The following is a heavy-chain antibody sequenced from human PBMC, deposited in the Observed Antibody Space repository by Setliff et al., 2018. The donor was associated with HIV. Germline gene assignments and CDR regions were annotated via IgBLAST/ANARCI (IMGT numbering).Heavy chain of an antibody. CDR3: VASSSWSCRLNY. D-gene: IGHD6-13*01. J-gene: IGHJ4*02. Sequence: YAVYGGPSSGYWSWVRQSPGKGLEWIGEISHSGSTNYNLSLKSRAAISADTSKKQFSLKLTSVTAADTGIYYCVASSSWSCRLNYWGQGTQVTVS. CDR1: GGPSSGY. V-gene: IGHV4-34*01. CDR2: ISHSGST.